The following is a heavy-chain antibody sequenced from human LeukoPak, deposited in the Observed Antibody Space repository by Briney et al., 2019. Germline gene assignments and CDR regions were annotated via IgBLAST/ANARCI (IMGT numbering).Heavy chain of an antibody. CDR1: GFTFDDYA. V-gene: IGHV3-9*01. CDR2: ISWNSGSI. CDR3: AREGSGWYSSFDY. Sequence: GGSLRLSCAASGFTFDDYAMHWVRQAPGKGLEWVSGISWNSGSIGYADSVKGRFTISRDNAKNSLYLQMNSLRAEDTAVYYCAREGSGWYSSFDYWGQGTLVTVSS. J-gene: IGHJ4*02. D-gene: IGHD6-19*01.